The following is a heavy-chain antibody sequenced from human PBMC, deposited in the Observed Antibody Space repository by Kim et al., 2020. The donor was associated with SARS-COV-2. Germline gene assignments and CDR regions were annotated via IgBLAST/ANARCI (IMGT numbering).Heavy chain of an antibody. D-gene: IGHD2-21*02. Sequence: ASVKVSCRASGYPFTSYGINWVRLAPGQGLEWLGWISAYNGYTIYAQNLQGRVTMTTDTSTSTAYIDLRNLRSDDTAVYYCARSPDCHTTTHCNPDYWGQGTLLTVSS. CDR2: ISAYNGYT. V-gene: IGHV1-18*04. CDR1: GYPFTSYG. J-gene: IGHJ4*02. CDR3: ARSPDCHTTTHCNPDY.